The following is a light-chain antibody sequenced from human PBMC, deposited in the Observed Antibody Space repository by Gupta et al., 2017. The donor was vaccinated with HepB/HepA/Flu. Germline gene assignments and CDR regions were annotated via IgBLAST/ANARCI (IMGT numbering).Light chain of an antibody. V-gene: IGKV3-11*01. CDR2: EVS. CDR3: QQRSNWPLCS. CDR1: QSVSSY. Sequence: EIVLTQSPATLSLSPGERATLSCRASQSVSSYLAWYQQKPGQAPRLLIYEVSKRDAGIPARFSGSGAGTDFTLTISSREPEDFAVYYCQQRSNWPLCSFGQGTKLDIK. J-gene: IGKJ2*04.